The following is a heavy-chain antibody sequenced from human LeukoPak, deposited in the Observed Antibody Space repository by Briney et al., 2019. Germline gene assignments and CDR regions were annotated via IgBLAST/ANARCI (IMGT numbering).Heavy chain of an antibody. Sequence: GGSLKLSCAASGFTFSASAMNWVRQAPGMGLDWVSQISGSGVETYYADSVKGRFTISRDNSKNTLYLQLNSLRVEDTAVYYCAKNRGAGSHYYYHMNVWGKGTTVTVSS. CDR2: ISGSGVET. V-gene: IGHV3-23*01. CDR1: GFTFSASA. D-gene: IGHD1-26*01. J-gene: IGHJ6*03. CDR3: AKNRGAGSHYYYHMNV.